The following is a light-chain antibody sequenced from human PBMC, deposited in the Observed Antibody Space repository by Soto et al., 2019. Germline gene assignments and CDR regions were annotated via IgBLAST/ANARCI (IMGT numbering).Light chain of an antibody. CDR2: EVN. V-gene: IGLV2-8*01. Sequence: QSVLTQPPSASGSPGQSVTISCTGTSSDVGAYNYVSWYQHQPGKAPKLMVYEVNKRPSGVPDRFSGSKSGNTSSLTVSGLQSEDEADYYCTSHAGTINFPYIFGTGTKLTFL. J-gene: IGLJ1*01. CDR3: TSHAGTINFPYI. CDR1: SSDVGAYNY.